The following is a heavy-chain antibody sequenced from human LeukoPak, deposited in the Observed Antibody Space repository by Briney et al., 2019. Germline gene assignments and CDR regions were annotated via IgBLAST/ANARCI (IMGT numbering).Heavy chain of an antibody. CDR3: ARVDSNSYYYYYYYMDV. V-gene: IGHV3-48*01. J-gene: IGHJ6*03. CDR1: GFAFSSYN. D-gene: IGHD2/OR15-2a*01. Sequence: GGSLRLSCAASGFAFSSYNMNWVRQAPGKGLEWVSYISSSSSTIYYAVSVKGRFTISRDNAKYSLYLQMNSLRAEGTAVYYCARVDSNSYYYYYYYMDVWGKGTTVTVSS. CDR2: ISSSSSTI.